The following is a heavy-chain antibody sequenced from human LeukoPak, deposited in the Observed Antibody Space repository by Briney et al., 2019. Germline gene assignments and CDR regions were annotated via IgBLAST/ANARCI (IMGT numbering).Heavy chain of an antibody. D-gene: IGHD1-26*01. CDR1: GGSISSHY. V-gene: IGHV4-59*11. CDR2: IYYSGST. CDR3: ARGESGYYYYYYMDV. J-gene: IGHJ6*03. Sequence: PSETLSLTCTVSGGSISSHYWSWIRQPPGKGLEWIGYIYYSGSTNYNPSLKSRVTISVDTSKNQFSLKLSSVTAADTAVYYCARGESGYYYYYYMDVRGKGTTVTVSS.